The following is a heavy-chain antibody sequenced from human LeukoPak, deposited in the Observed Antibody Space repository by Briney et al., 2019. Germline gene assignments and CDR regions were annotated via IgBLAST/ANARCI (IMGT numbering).Heavy chain of an antibody. Sequence: GGSLRLSCAASGFTFSSCAMSWVRQAPGKGLEWVSAISTSGGRTFYADSVKGRFTISRDNAKNSLYLQMNSLRAEDTAVYYCAELGITMIGGVWGKGTTVTISS. D-gene: IGHD3-10*02. CDR1: GFTFSSCA. CDR3: AELGITMIGGV. J-gene: IGHJ6*04. CDR2: ISTSGGRT. V-gene: IGHV3-23*01.